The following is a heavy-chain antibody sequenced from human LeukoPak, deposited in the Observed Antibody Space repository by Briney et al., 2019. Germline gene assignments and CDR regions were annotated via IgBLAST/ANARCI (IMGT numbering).Heavy chain of an antibody. J-gene: IGHJ4*02. CDR2: ISYDGSNK. D-gene: IGHD3-3*01. V-gene: IGHV3-30*18. Sequence: GRSLGLSCAASGFTFSSYGMHWVRQAPGKGLEWVAVISYDGSNKYYADSVKGRFTISRDNSKNTLYLQMNSLRGEDTAVYYCAKDPGKFWSGHDYWGQGALVTVSS. CDR3: AKDPGKFWSGHDY. CDR1: GFTFSSYG.